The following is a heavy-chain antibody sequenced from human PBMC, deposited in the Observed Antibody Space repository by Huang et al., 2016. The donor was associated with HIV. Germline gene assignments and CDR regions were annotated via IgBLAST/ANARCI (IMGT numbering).Heavy chain of an antibody. CDR3: AKDLVTYDSSGSV. CDR2: VSNSASSR. D-gene: IGHD3-22*01. J-gene: IGHJ4*02. V-gene: IGHV3-23*01. CDR1: GFSFSSSA. Sequence: EVHLLESGGGLVQPGGSLSLSCAASGFSFSSSAMSWVCQAPGRGLEWVSTVSNSASSRHYSDSVRGRFTISRDNSKDTLYLQMNSLRAEDTALYYCAKDLVTYDSSGSVWGQGTLVTVSS.